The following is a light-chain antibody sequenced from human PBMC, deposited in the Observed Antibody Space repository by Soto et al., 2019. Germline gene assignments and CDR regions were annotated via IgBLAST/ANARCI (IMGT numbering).Light chain of an antibody. CDR2: AAS. V-gene: IGKV1-16*02. Sequence: DTQMTQSPSSLSASVGDRVTITCRASQDISNSLVWYQQKPGRPPKSLIYAASSLQSGVPSKFSGSGSGTDFTLTISSLQPDDFATYYCLQYKTSPFTFGPGTKVDIK. J-gene: IGKJ3*01. CDR1: QDISNS. CDR3: LQYKTSPFT.